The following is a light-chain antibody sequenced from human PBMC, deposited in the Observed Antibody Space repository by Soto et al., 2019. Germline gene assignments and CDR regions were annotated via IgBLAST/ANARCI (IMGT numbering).Light chain of an antibody. Sequence: DIQMTQSPSTLSASVGDRVTITCRASQSISSWLAWYQQKPGKDPNLLIYKASSLESGVPSRFSGSGSGTKFTLTIRSLQPDDFATYYCQQYNSYPWTFGQGTKVEI. CDR2: KAS. J-gene: IGKJ1*01. V-gene: IGKV1-5*03. CDR1: QSISSW. CDR3: QQYNSYPWT.